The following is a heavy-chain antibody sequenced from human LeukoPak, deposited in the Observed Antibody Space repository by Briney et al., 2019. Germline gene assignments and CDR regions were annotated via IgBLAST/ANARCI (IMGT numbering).Heavy chain of an antibody. CDR2: INPSGGST. V-gene: IGHV1-46*01. J-gene: IGHJ4*02. CDR1: GYTFTSYY. D-gene: IGHD2-15*01. CDR3: ARDYCSGGSCHSYFDY. Sequence: ASVKVSCKASGYTFTSYYMHWVRQAPGQGLEWMGIINPSGGSTSYAQKFQGRVTMTRDTSTSTVYMELSSLRSEDTAVYYCARDYCSGGSCHSYFDYWGQGTLVTVSS.